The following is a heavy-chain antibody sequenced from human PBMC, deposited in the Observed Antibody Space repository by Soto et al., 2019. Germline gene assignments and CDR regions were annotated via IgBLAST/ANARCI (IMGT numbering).Heavy chain of an antibody. CDR1: ADTFNSYS. Sequence: QVQLVQSGAEVKKPGSSVKVSCKASADTFNSYSLSWLRQAPGQRLEWMGGITPVFGTADYAQSFEDRLKITADDSTSTVYMELSSLRSDDTAVYYCARSLEGTTVTNWFDPWGQGALVTVSS. V-gene: IGHV1-69*01. CDR2: ITPVFGTA. J-gene: IGHJ5*02. CDR3: ARSLEGTTVTNWFDP. D-gene: IGHD4-17*01.